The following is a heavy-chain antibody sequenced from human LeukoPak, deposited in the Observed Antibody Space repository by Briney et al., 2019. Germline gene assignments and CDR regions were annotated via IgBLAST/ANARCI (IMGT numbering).Heavy chain of an antibody. CDR2: IHYSGST. D-gene: IGHD1-26*01. Sequence: PSETLSLTCTVSGGSINNYYWNWIRQPPGKGLEWVGYIHYSGSTNYNPSLKSRVTISVDTSKNQFSLNLNAVTAADTAVYYCARVSGSYWYWGQGTLVTVSS. V-gene: IGHV4-59*08. CDR3: ARVSGSYWY. J-gene: IGHJ4*02. CDR1: GGSINNYY.